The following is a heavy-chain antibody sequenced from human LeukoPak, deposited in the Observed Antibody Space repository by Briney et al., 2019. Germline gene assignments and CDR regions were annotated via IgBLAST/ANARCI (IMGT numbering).Heavy chain of an antibody. CDR2: INPNSGGT. CDR1: GYTFTGYY. V-gene: IGHV1-2*02. D-gene: IGHD3-10*01. Sequence: AASVKVSCKASGYTFTGYYMHWVRQAPGQGLEWMGWINPNSGGTNYAQKFQGRVTVTRDTSISTAYMELSRLRSDDTAVYYCARTPYGSGSQSFDYWGQGTLVTVSS. J-gene: IGHJ4*02. CDR3: ARTPYGSGSQSFDY.